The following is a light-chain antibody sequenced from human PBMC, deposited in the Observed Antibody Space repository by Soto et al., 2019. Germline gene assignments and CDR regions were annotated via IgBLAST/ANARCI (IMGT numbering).Light chain of an antibody. CDR3: AAWDDSLNRYV. V-gene: IGLV1-44*01. CDR1: SFNIGSNT. CDR2: SSN. J-gene: IGLJ1*01. Sequence: QSVLTQPPSASGTPGQRVTISCSGSSFNIGSNTVNWYQQLPGTPPKLLIYSSNQRPSGVPDRFSGSKSGTSASLAISGLQSDDEADYYCAAWDDSLNRYVFGTGTKLTVL.